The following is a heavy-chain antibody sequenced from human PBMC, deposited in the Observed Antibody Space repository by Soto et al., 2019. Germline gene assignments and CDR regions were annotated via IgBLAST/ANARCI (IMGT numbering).Heavy chain of an antibody. J-gene: IGHJ5*02. D-gene: IGHD5-12*01. CDR1: GYTFTGYY. CDR2: INPNSGGT. Sequence: ASVKVSCKXSGYTFTGYYMHWVRQAPGQGLEWMGWINPNSGGTNYAQKFQGRVTMTRDTSISTAYMELSRLRSDDTAVYYCARYFLPSGYVGPWGQGTLVTVSS. CDR3: ARYFLPSGYVGP. V-gene: IGHV1-2*02.